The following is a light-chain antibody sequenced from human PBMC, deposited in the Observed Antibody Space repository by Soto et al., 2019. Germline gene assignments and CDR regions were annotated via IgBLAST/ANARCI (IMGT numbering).Light chain of an antibody. CDR1: QSISNW. CDR2: DAS. J-gene: IGKJ5*01. V-gene: IGKV1-5*01. CDR3: QQYGSSTIT. Sequence: DIQMTQSPSILSASVGDRVTITCRASQSISNWFAWYQQKPGKAPKLLIYDASSRATGIPDRFSGSGSGTDFTLTISRLEPEDFAVYYCQQYGSSTITFGQGTRLEIK.